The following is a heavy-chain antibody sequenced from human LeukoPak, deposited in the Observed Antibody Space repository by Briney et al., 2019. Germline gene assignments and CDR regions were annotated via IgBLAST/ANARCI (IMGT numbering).Heavy chain of an antibody. CDR1: GGSISSGGYS. D-gene: IGHD6-13*01. CDR3: ARDRGIAAAGVLYYYYGMDV. V-gene: IGHV4-61*08. J-gene: IGHJ6*02. Sequence: PSETLSLTCAVSGGSISSGGYSWSWIRQPPGKGLEWIGYIYYSGSTNYNPSLKSRVTISVDTSKNQFSLKLSSVTAADTAVYYCARDRGIAAAGVLYYYYGMDVWGQGTTVTVSS. CDR2: IYYSGST.